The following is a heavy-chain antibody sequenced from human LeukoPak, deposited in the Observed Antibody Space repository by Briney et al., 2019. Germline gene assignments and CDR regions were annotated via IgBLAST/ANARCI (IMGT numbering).Heavy chain of an antibody. J-gene: IGHJ4*02. CDR3: ATYRQVLLPFES. CDR2: IRHDGSNK. V-gene: IGHV3-30*02. Sequence: QPGGSLRLSCAASGFTFSSYGIHWVRQAPGKGLEWVAFIRHDGSNKYYADSVGGRFTISRDNSKSTLSLQMNSLRAEDTAIYYCATYRQVLLPFESWGQGTLVTVSS. CDR1: GFTFSSYG. D-gene: IGHD2-8*02.